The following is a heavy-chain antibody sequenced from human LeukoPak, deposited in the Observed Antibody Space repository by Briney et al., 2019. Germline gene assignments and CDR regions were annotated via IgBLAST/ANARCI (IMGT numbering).Heavy chain of an antibody. J-gene: IGHJ4*02. CDR1: GFIFGNHW. CDR2: INTDGSRI. D-gene: IGHD3-10*01. V-gene: IGHV3-74*01. CDR3: TRESLDYGSGSSDY. Sequence: PGGSLRLSCAASGFIFGNHWMQWVRQAPGKGLVWVSRINTDGSRINYADSVRGRFTVSRDNAKNTLYLQMNSLRAEDTAVYHCTRESLDYGSGSSDYWGQGTLVTVSS.